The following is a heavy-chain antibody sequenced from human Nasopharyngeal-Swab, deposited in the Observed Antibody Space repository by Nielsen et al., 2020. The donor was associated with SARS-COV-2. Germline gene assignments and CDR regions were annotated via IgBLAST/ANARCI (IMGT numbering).Heavy chain of an antibody. V-gene: IGHV5-51*01. CDR1: GYSFTNYS. J-gene: IGHJ4*02. Sequence: GGSLRLSCKASGYSFTNYSIGWVRQLPGTGLEWMGLIHPGDSSIRYIQSFQGQVTISVDKSISTTYLQWSNLKASDAATYYCARRGDCNGNPCYSDYWGQGTLVTVSS. CDR2: IHPGDSSI. D-gene: IGHD2-21*02. CDR3: ARRGDCNGNPCYSDY.